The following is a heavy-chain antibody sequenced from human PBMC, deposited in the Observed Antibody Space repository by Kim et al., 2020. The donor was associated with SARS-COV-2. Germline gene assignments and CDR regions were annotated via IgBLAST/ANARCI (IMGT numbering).Heavy chain of an antibody. CDR2: ISWNSGSI. J-gene: IGHJ6*02. CDR3: AKDNLYSSNHHYYYYYGMDV. D-gene: IGHD6-13*01. V-gene: IGHV3-9*01. Sequence: GGSLRLSCAASGFTFDDYAMHWVRQAPGKGLEWVSGISWNSGSIGYADSVKGRFTISRDNAKNSLYLQMNSLRAEDTALYYCAKDNLYSSNHHYYYYYGMDVWGQGTTVTVSS. CDR1: GFTFDDYA.